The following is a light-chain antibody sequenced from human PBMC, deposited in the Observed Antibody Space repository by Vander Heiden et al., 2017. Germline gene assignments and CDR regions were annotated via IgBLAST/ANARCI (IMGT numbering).Light chain of an antibody. Sequence: QSALTQPASVSGSPGQSITLSCTVTSSDVGGYNYFSWYQQHPGKAPKLMIFEVSHRPSGVSHRFSGSKSGTTASLTISGLQADDEADYYCSSYTSTSTPHFVFGTGTTVTVL. CDR3: SSYTSTSTPHFV. V-gene: IGLV2-14*01. J-gene: IGLJ1*01. CDR2: EVS. CDR1: SSDVGGYNY.